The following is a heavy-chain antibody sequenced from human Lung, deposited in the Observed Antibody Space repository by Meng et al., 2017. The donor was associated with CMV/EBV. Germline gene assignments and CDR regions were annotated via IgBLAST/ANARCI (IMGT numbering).Heavy chain of an antibody. D-gene: IGHD3-22*01. V-gene: IGHV3-30*04. CDR2: ISYDGSNK. CDR3: ARAASITMIVVVITPAGDAFDI. J-gene: IGHJ3*02. Sequence: GGSXRLXCAASGFTFSSYAMHWVRQAPGKGLEWVAVISYDGSNKYYADSVKGRFTISRDNSKNTLYLQMNSLRAEDTAVYYCARAASITMIVVVITPAGDAFDIWXQETXVTVAS. CDR1: GFTFSSYA.